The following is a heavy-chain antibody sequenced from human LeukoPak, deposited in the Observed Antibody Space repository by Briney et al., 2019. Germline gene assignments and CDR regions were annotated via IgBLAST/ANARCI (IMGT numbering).Heavy chain of an antibody. CDR3: ARRHIVVVTAISWFDP. CDR1: GYSISSGYY. D-gene: IGHD2-21*02. V-gene: IGHV4-38-2*02. J-gene: IGHJ5*02. CDR2: INHSGST. Sequence: SETLSLTCTVSGYSISSGYYWSWIRQPPGKGLEWIGEINHSGSTNYNPSLKSRVTISVDTSKNQFSLKLSSVTAADTAVYYCARRHIVVVTAISWFDPWGQGTLVTVSS.